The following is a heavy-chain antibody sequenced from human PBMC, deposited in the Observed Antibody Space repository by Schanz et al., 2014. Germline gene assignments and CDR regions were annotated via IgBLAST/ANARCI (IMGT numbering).Heavy chain of an antibody. CDR2: ISGSGGST. CDR1: GFTFSSYA. D-gene: IGHD3-22*01. V-gene: IGHV3-23*04. J-gene: IGHJ4*02. Sequence: EVLLVESGGGLVQPGGSLRLSCAASGFTFSSYAMTWVRQAPGKGLEWVSDISGSGGSTYYADSVTGRFTISRDNSKNTLYLQMNSLRPEDTAVYYCAKEDRNHNSDYVYWGQGTLVTVSS. CDR3: AKEDRNHNSDYVY.